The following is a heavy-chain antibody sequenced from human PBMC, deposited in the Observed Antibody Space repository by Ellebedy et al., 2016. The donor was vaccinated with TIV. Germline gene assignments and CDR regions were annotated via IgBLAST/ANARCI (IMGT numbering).Heavy chain of an antibody. J-gene: IGHJ4*02. CDR1: GYTFTGYY. Sequence: ASVKVSXKASGYTFTGYYMHWVRQAPGQGLEWMGWINPNSGGTNYAQKLQGRVTMTTDTSTSTAYMELRSLRSDDTAVYYCARDGDCTNGVCPDDYWGQGTLVTVSS. CDR2: INPNSGGT. D-gene: IGHD2-8*01. CDR3: ARDGDCTNGVCPDDY. V-gene: IGHV1-2*02.